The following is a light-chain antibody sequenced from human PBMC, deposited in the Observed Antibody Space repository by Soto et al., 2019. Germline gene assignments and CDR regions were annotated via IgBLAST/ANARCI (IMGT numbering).Light chain of an antibody. V-gene: IGLV2-8*01. Sequence: QSALTQPPSASGSPGQSVTISCTGTSSDVGGYNYVSWYQQHPGKAPKLMIYEVSKRPSGVPDRFSGSKSGTSASLAITGLQADDEAEYFCQSSDSSLSGSDVFGPGTKLTVL. CDR2: EVS. CDR1: SSDVGGYNY. CDR3: QSSDSSLSGSDV. J-gene: IGLJ1*01.